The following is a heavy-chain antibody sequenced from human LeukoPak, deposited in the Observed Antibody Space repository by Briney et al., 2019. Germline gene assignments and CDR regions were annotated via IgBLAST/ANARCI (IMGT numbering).Heavy chain of an antibody. Sequence: SVKVSCKASGFTFTSSAMQWVRQARGQRLEWIGWIVVGSGNTNYAQKFQERVTITRDMSTSTAYMGLSSLRSEDTAVYYCAAGRGYGGNSDFDYWGQGTQVTVSS. J-gene: IGHJ4*02. CDR3: AAGRGYGGNSDFDY. D-gene: IGHD4-23*01. V-gene: IGHV1-58*02. CDR2: IVVGSGNT. CDR1: GFTFTSSA.